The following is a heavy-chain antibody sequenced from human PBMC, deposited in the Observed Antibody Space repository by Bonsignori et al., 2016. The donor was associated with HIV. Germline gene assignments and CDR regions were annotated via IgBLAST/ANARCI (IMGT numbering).Heavy chain of an antibody. J-gene: IGHJ3*01. D-gene: IGHD3-9*01. CDR2: IYYSGST. V-gene: IGHV4-59*01. Sequence: RQAPGKGLEWIGYIYYSGSTNYNPSLKSRVTISVDTSKNRFSLRLSSVTAADTAVYYCARSFLRYFDFEGQSDVFDLWGQGTMVTVSS. CDR3: ARSFLRYFDFEGQSDVFDL.